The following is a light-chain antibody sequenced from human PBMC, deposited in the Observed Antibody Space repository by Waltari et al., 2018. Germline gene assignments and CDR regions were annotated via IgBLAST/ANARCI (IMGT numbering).Light chain of an antibody. CDR1: IYNIGITT. J-gene: IGLJ3*02. CDR2: STT. CDR3: GAWDDGVKEWV. V-gene: IGLV1-44*01. Sequence: QSVLTQPPSASGTPGRRVTISCSGTIYNIGITTGNWYQQFPGSAPKLLIFSTTQRPSGVPDRFSASKSGTSASLAINGLQAADEADYYCGAWDDGVKEWVFGGGTKLTVL.